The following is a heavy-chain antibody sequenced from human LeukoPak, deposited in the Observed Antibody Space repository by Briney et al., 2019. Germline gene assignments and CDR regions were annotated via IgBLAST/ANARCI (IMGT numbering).Heavy chain of an antibody. CDR1: GDSVSSNSAA. CDR3: AREELGFDH. D-gene: IGHD3-16*01. CDR2: TYYRSTWYY. J-gene: IGHJ4*02. V-gene: IGHV6-1*01. Sequence: SQTLSLTCAISGDSVSSNSAAWTWIRQSPSRRLEWLGRTYYRSTWYYEYSVSVESRITINPETSKNQFSLQVNSVSPEDTALYYCAREELGFDHWGQGTLVTVSS.